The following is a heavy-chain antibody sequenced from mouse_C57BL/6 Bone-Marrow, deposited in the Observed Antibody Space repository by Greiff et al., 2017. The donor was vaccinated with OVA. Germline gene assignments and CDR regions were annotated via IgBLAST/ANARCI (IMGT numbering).Heavy chain of an antibody. V-gene: IGHV1-5*01. CDR1: GYTFTSYW. D-gene: IGHD1-1*01. J-gene: IGHJ2*01. Sequence: EVQLQQSGTVLARPGASVKMSCKTSGYTFTSYWMHWVKQRPGQGLEWIGATYPGNSDTSYNQKFKGKAKLTAVTSASTAYMELSSLTNEDAAVYYCTRESLLLRSDYWGKGTTLAVSS. CDR2: TYPGNSDT. CDR3: TRESLLLRSDY.